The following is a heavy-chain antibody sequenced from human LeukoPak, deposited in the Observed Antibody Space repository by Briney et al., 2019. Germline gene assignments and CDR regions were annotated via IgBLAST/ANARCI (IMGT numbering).Heavy chain of an antibody. V-gene: IGHV3-7*03. D-gene: IGHD4-17*01. J-gene: IGHJ4*02. CDR1: GFTFSSYW. CDR2: IKQDGSEK. Sequence: GGSLRLSCAASGFTFSSYWMSWVRQAPGKGLEWVANIKQDGSEKYYVDSVKGRFTTSRDNAKNSLYLQMNSLRAEDTAVYYCARVSRYGDYGEVDYRGQGTLVTVSS. CDR3: ARVSRYGDYGEVDY.